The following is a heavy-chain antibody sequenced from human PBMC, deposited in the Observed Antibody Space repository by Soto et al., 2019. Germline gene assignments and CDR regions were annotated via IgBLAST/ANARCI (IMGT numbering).Heavy chain of an antibody. V-gene: IGHV3-7*01. CDR3: ARDPVRGDAYNFDY. CDR1: GFIFSSYY. CDR2: IKPDGSAK. D-gene: IGHD3-10*01. J-gene: IGHJ4*02. Sequence: PGGSLRLSCAASGFIFSSYYMNWVRQAPGKGLEWVANIKPDGSAKNYVDSVKGRFTISRDNAKNSVYLQMNSLRAEDTAVYYCARDPVRGDAYNFDYWGQGTWVTVSS.